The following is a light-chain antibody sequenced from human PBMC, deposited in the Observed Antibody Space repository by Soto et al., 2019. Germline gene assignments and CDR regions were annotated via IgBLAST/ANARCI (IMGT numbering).Light chain of an antibody. CDR2: DAS. V-gene: IGKV1-5*01. CDR3: LQYNGYYRT. CDR1: QNISGW. J-gene: IGKJ1*01. Sequence: DIQMTQSPSTLSASVGDTVTITCRASQNISGWLAWYQQRPGKAPNLLIFDASTLESGVPSRFSGSGSGTTFTLTISSLQSDDFATYYCLQYNGYYRTFGQGTKVEIK.